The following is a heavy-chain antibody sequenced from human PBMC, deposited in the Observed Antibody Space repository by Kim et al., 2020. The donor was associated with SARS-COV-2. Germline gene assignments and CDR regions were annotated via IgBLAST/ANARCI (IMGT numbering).Heavy chain of an antibody. CDR3: GNARVGY. CDR2: QERSEK. D-gene: IGHD1-26*01. V-gene: IGHV3-7*01. J-gene: IGHJ4*02. Sequence: QERSEKHYVDSVKGRFTISRDNAKNSLYLQMNSLRAEDTAVYYCGNARVGYWGQGTLVAVSS.